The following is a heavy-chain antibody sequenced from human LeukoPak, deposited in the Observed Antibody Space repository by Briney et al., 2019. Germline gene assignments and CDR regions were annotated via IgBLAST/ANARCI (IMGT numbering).Heavy chain of an antibody. Sequence: PSETLSLTCGVYGGSFNDYYWSWIRQSPGTGLEWIGEIHHSGSTNYNSSLESRVTISIDTSNNQFSPKLTSVTAADTAVYYCASHKYPVQAFDVWGQGTMVTVSS. CDR1: GGSFNDYY. CDR2: IHHSGST. V-gene: IGHV4-34*01. J-gene: IGHJ3*01. D-gene: IGHD2-2*02. CDR3: ASHKYPVQAFDV.